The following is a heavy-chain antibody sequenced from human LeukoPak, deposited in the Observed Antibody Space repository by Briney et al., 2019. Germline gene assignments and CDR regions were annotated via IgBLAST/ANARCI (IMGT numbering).Heavy chain of an antibody. J-gene: IGHJ4*02. CDR1: GFTFSTYG. Sequence: PGGSLRLSCAASGFTFSTYGIHWVRQAPGKGLEWVAVISYDGSNKYYADSVKGRFTISRDNSKNTLYLQMNSLRAEDTAVYYCAKDFSRRLIVVVTAIQYYFDYWGQGTLVTVSS. CDR2: ISYDGSNK. CDR3: AKDFSRRLIVVVTAIQYYFDY. V-gene: IGHV3-30*18. D-gene: IGHD2-21*02.